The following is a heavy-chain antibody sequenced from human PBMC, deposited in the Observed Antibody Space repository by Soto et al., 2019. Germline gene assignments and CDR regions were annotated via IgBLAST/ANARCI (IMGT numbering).Heavy chain of an antibody. V-gene: IGHV1-18*04. CDR2: ISGYNGNT. CDR3: ARVDYSDSSGYYGY. Sequence: QVQLVQSGAEVKKPGASVKVSCKASGYTFTIYGISWVRQAPGQGLEWMGWISGYNGNTDYAQNLQDRVTLTTDASTSSVYMELRSLRPDDTSVYYCARVDYSDSSGYYGYWGQGTLITVSS. CDR1: GYTFTIYG. D-gene: IGHD3-22*01. J-gene: IGHJ4*02.